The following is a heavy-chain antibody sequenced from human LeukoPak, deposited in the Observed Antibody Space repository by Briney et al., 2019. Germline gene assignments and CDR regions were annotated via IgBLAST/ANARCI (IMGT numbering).Heavy chain of an antibody. CDR3: AKGGGRGGYDCSY. V-gene: IGHV3-30*18. D-gene: IGHD5-12*01. CDR2: ISYDGSNK. J-gene: IGHJ4*02. CDR1: GFTFSSYG. Sequence: GGSLRLSCAASGFTFSSYGMHWVRQAPGKGLEWVAVISYDGSNKYYADSVKGRFTISRDNSKNTLYLQMNSLRAEDTAVYYCAKGGGRGGYDCSYWGQGTRVTVSS.